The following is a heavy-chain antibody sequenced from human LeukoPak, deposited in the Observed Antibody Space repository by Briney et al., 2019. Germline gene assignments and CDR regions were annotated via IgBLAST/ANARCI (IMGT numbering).Heavy chain of an antibody. CDR2: IYPDDSDT. CDR3: ARRGWEECWGARDYFDY. J-gene: IGHJ4*02. V-gene: IGHV5-51*01. D-gene: IGHD3-10*02. CDR1: GYTFNSRS. Sequence: GESLKISCQGSGYTFNSRSIAWVRQMPGKGLEWMGIIYPDDSDTTYSPSFEGHVTISVDKSIATAYLHWGSLKASDTAVHYCARRGWEECWGARDYFDYWGQGTLVTVAS.